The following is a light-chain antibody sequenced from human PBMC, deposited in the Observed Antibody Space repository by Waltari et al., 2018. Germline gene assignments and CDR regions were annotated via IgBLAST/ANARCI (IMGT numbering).Light chain of an antibody. CDR3: NSYTSSATYV. CDR2: EVS. J-gene: IGLJ1*01. CDR1: SRDVGGFKY. Sequence: QSALTQPASVSGSPGQSITISCTGTSRDVGGFKYVSWYQQHPGKAPKLMIYEVSNRPSGVSTRFSGSKSGNTASLTISGLQAEDEADYYCNSYTSSATYVFGTGTKVTVL. V-gene: IGLV2-14*01.